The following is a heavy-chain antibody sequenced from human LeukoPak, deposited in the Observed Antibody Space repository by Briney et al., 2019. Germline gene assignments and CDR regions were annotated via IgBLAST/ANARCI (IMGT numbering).Heavy chain of an antibody. Sequence: ASVKVSCKASGYTFTNYYMHWVRQAPGQGLEWMGWINPNSGGTNYAQKFQGRVTMTRDTSISTAYMELSRLRSDDTAVYYCARDSVVRGRSSYFDYWGQGTLVTVSS. D-gene: IGHD3-10*01. CDR3: ARDSVVRGRSSYFDY. CDR1: GYTFTNYY. V-gene: IGHV1-2*02. J-gene: IGHJ4*02. CDR2: INPNSGGT.